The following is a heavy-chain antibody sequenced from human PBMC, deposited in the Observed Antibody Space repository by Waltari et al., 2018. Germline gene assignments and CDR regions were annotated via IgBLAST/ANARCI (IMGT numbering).Heavy chain of an antibody. D-gene: IGHD2-15*01. Sequence: QLQLQESGPGLVKPSETLSLTCTVSGGSISSSSYYWGWIRQPPGKGLEWIGSIYYSGSTYYNPSLKSRVTISVDTSKNQFSLKLSSVTAADTAVYYCARRPYCSGGSCYSDYYYYGMDVWGQGTTVTVSS. CDR3: ARRPYCSGGSCYSDYYYYGMDV. CDR2: IYYSGST. CDR1: GGSISSSSYY. V-gene: IGHV4-39*07. J-gene: IGHJ6*02.